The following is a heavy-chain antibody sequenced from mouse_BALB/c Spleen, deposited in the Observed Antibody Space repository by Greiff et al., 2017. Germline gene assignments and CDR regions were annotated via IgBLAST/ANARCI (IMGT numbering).Heavy chain of an antibody. J-gene: IGHJ2*01. D-gene: IGHD1-1*01. CDR2: ISTYYGNT. Sequence: VKLQESGPELVRPGVSVKISCKGSSYTFTDYAMHWVKQSHAKSLEWIGVISTYYGNTNYNQKFKGKATMTVDKSSSTAYMELARLTSEDSAVYYCARSLTTGYFDYWGQGTTLTVSS. CDR1: SYTFTDYA. V-gene: IGHV1-67*01. CDR3: ARSLTTGYFDY.